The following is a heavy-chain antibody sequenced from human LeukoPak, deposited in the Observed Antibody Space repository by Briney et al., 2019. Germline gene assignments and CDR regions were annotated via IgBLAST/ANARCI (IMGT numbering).Heavy chain of an antibody. CDR1: GYTFTGYY. J-gene: IGHJ4*02. CDR3: ARDHRAYTAMVTWFDY. Sequence: ASVKVSCKASGYTFTGYYMHWVRQAPGQGLEGMGRINPNSGGTNYAQKFQGRVTMTRDTSISTAYMELSRLTSDDTAVYYCARDHRAYTAMVTWFDYWGQGTLVTVSS. D-gene: IGHD5-18*01. V-gene: IGHV1-2*06. CDR2: INPNSGGT.